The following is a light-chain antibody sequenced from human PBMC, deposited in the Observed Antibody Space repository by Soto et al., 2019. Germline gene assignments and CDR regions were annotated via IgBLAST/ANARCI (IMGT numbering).Light chain of an antibody. CDR3: AAWDDSLNGVV. CDR1: TSNIGAPYD. Sequence: QSVLTQPPSVSGAPGQRVSISCTGSTSNIGAPYDVHWYQHLPGTAPKLLIYSSNQRPSGVPDRFSGSKSGTSASLAISGLQSGDEAHYYCAAWDDSLNGVVFGGGTKVTVL. CDR2: SSN. V-gene: IGLV1-40*01. J-gene: IGLJ3*02.